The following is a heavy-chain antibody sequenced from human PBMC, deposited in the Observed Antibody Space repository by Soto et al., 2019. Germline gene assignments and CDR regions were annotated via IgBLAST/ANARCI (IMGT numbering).Heavy chain of an antibody. Sequence: QVQLVQSGAEVKKPGASVKVSCKASGYTFTSYAMHWVRQAPGQRLEWMGWINAGNGNTKYSQKFQGRVTITRDTSASTAYMELSSLRSEDTAVYYCARMGGEIQLWLLGYWGQGTLVTVSP. D-gene: IGHD5-18*01. CDR2: INAGNGNT. V-gene: IGHV1-3*01. J-gene: IGHJ4*02. CDR1: GYTFTSYA. CDR3: ARMGGEIQLWLLGY.